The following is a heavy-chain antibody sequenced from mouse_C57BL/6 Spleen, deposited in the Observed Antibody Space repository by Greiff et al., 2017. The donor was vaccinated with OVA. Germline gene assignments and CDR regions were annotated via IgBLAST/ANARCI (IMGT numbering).Heavy chain of an antibody. Sequence: VQLQKSGPELVKPGASVKISCKASGYSFTGYYMNWVKQSPEKSLEWIGEINPSTGGTTYNQKFKAKATLTVDKSSSTAYMQLKSLTSEDSAVYYCARVYYSNYYFDYWGQGTTLTVSS. CDR1: GYSFTGYY. CDR3: ARVYYSNYYFDY. CDR2: INPSTGGT. D-gene: IGHD2-5*01. V-gene: IGHV1-42*01. J-gene: IGHJ2*01.